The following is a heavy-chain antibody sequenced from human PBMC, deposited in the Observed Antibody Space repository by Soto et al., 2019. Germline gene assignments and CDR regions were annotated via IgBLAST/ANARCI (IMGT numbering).Heavy chain of an antibody. CDR2: IKEDGSER. D-gene: IGHD2-15*01. V-gene: IGHV3-7*03. Sequence: GGSLRLSCADSGFTFRSYWMSWVRQAPGKGLEWVANIKEDGSERYYVDSVRGRFTISRDNAQNSLYLQMNSLRAEDTAVYYCAREFGYCSGGSCYSYFDYWGQGTQVTVSS. J-gene: IGHJ4*02. CDR1: GFTFRSYW. CDR3: AREFGYCSGGSCYSYFDY.